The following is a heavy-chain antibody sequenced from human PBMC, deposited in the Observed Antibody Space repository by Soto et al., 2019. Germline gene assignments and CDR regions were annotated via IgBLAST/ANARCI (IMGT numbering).Heavy chain of an antibody. D-gene: IGHD3-3*01. CDR3: ARAGPYDFWSGYPFEY. CDR2: IYYTGTT. J-gene: IGHJ4*02. Sequence: QVQLQESGPRLVKPSQTVSLTCTVSGDSISSGGHYWTWIRQHPGKGLEWIGFIYYTGTTYYNPSLQSRVSISVDTSKNQFSLELTSETAADTAVYYCARAGPYDFWSGYPFEYWGQGTLVTVSS. CDR1: GDSISSGGHY. V-gene: IGHV4-31*03.